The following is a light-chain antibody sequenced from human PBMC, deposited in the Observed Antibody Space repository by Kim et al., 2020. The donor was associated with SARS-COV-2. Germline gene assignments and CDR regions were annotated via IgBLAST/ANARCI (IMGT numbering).Light chain of an antibody. V-gene: IGLV3-9*01. CDR3: QVWDSSVV. CDR2: RDS. J-gene: IGLJ3*02. Sequence: SYELTQPLSVSVALGQTARITCGGNNIGSKNVHWYQQKPGQAPVLVIYRDSNRPSGIPERFSGSTSGDTATLTISRAQAGDEADYYCQVWDSSVVFGGGTQLTVL. CDR1: NIGSKN.